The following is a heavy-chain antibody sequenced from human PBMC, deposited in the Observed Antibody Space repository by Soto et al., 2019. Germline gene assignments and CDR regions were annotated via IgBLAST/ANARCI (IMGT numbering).Heavy chain of an antibody. J-gene: IGHJ4*02. V-gene: IGHV4-34*01. CDR2: INHSGST. CDR3: ARVASKVILNAEGINYFDY. Sequence: SETLSLTCAVYGGSFSGYYWCWIRQPPGKGLEWIGEINHSGSTNYNPSLKSRVTISVDTSKNQFALKLSSVTAADTAVYYCARVASKVILNAEGINYFDYWGPGTLVTVSP. CDR1: GGSFSGYY. D-gene: IGHD3-16*02.